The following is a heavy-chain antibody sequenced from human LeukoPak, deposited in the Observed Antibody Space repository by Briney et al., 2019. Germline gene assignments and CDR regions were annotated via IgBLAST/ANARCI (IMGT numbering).Heavy chain of an antibody. V-gene: IGHV3-66*01. CDR1: GFTISINN. Sequence: GGSLRLSCAACGFTISINNMNSVRQAPGKGLEWVSVIYSAGDTYYADSVKGRFTISRDNSKNTLYLQMNSLRAEDTAVYYCARDGSWGQGTLVTVSS. D-gene: IGHD5-12*01. CDR3: ARDGS. CDR2: IYSAGDT. J-gene: IGHJ5*02.